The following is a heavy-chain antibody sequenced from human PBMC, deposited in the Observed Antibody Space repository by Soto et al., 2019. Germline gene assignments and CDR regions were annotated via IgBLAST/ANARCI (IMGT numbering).Heavy chain of an antibody. D-gene: IGHD3-10*01. CDR3: ARIGNGSGSYSDYYYYYGMDV. Sequence: TSETLSLTCAVSGGSFRGVYWTWIRQSPGKVLEWLGDINHVGITNYNPSLKSRVSIPVDTSKSQFSLKLSSVTAADTAVYYCARIGNGSGSYSDYYYYYGMDVWGQGTTVT. J-gene: IGHJ6*02. V-gene: IGHV4-34*01. CDR2: INHVGIT. CDR1: GGSFRGVY.